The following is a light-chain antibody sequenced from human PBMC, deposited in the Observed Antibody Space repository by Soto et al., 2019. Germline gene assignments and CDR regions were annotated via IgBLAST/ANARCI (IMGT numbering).Light chain of an antibody. CDR2: DVN. Sequence: QSALTQPASMSGSPGQSITISCTGTSSDVGGYNYVSWYRQHPGKAPKLMIYDVNNRPSGGSNRFSGSKSGNTASLTISGLQDEDEADYYCRSHSISSTLVVFGGGTKLTVL. CDR3: RSHSISSTLVV. J-gene: IGLJ2*01. V-gene: IGLV2-14*03. CDR1: SSDVGGYNY.